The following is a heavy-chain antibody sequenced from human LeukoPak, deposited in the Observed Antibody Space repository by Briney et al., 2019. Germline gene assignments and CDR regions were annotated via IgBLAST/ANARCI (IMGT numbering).Heavy chain of an antibody. CDR1: GGSISNFY. J-gene: IGHJ4*02. CDR2: IFYSGST. CDR3: AREGAYTDWGPHF. V-gene: IGHV4-59*01. Sequence: SETLSLTCTVSGGSISNFYWSWIRRPPGKGLEWIGYIFYSGSTNYNPSLKSRVTISVDTSKNQFSLKLRSVTAADTAVYYCAREGAYTDWGPHFWGQGTLVTVSS. D-gene: IGHD3-16*01.